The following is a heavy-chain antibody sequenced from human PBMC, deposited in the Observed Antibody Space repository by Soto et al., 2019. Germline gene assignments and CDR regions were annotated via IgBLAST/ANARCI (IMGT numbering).Heavy chain of an antibody. CDR2: IRSKAYGGTT. CDR3: TREEGWELLTYYYYYGMDV. Sequence: SLRLSCTASGFTFGDYAMSWVRQAPGKXLEWVGFIRSKAYGGTTEYAASVKGRFTISRDDSKSIAYLQMNSLKTEDTAVYYCTREEGWELLTYYYYYGMDVWDQGPTVTVSS. D-gene: IGHD1-26*01. V-gene: IGHV3-49*04. CDR1: GFTFGDYA. J-gene: IGHJ6*02.